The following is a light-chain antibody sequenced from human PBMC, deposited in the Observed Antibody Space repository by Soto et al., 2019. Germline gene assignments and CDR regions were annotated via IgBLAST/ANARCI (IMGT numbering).Light chain of an antibody. CDR1: QPISTY. CDR2: SAS. Sequence: DIQMTQSPSSLSASVGDRVSITCRASQPISTYLNWFQQKPGGAPSLLIYSASTLHSGAPSRFSGSGSGTEFTLTINNLQPEDSATYYCQQSYDHPVTFGQGTRLEI. J-gene: IGKJ5*01. CDR3: QQSYDHPVT. V-gene: IGKV1-39*01.